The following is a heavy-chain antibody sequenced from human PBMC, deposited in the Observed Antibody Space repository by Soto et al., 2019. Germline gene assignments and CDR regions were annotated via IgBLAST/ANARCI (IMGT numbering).Heavy chain of an antibody. D-gene: IGHD1-7*01. J-gene: IGHJ4*02. CDR3: AREGLELQFDY. Sequence: GASVKVSCKASGYTFTGYDMHWVRQAPGQGLEWMGWINHNSGGTNYAQKFQGWVTMTRDTSISTAYMELSRLRSDDTAVYYCAREGLELQFDYCGQGTLVTVSS. CDR2: INHNSGGT. V-gene: IGHV1-2*04. CDR1: GYTFTGYD.